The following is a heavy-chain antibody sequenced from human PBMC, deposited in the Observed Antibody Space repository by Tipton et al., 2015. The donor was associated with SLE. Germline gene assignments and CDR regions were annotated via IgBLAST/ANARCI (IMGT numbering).Heavy chain of an antibody. CDR2: ISSGSNYV. CDR1: GVTISSNF. V-gene: IGHV3-21*01. D-gene: IGHD3-9*01. J-gene: IGHJ4*02. Sequence: SGVTISSNFMSWVRQAPGKGLEWVSSISSGSNYVYYADSVKGRFTISRDNAKNSLYLQMNSLRAEDTAVYYCATSPPTGYWWGQGTLVTVSS. CDR3: ATSPPTGYW.